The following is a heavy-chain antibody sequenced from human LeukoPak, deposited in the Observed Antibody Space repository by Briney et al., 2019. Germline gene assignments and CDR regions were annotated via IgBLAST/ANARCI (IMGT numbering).Heavy chain of an antibody. V-gene: IGHV3-48*03. Sequence: GGSLRLSCPASGFTFSSYEMNWVRQAPGKGREWDSYISSSGSTIYYADSVKGRFTISRDNAKNSLYLQMNSLRAEDTDVYYCAKGYCSSTSCYWGDYYYYYMDVWGKGTTVTVSS. CDR1: GFTFSSYE. D-gene: IGHD2-2*01. J-gene: IGHJ6*03. CDR3: AKGYCSSTSCYWGDYYYYYMDV. CDR2: ISSSGSTI.